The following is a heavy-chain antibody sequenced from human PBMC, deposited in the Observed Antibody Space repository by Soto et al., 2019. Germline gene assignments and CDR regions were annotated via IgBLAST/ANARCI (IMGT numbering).Heavy chain of an antibody. CDR2: INHSGST. CDR3: ARGWSDTDYYYYMDV. Sequence: QVQLQQWGAGPLKPSETLSLTCAVYGGSFSGYYWSWIRQPPGKGLEWIGEINHSGSTNYTPSLKSRVTISVDTSKNQFSLKLSSVTAADTAVYYCARGWSDTDYYYYMDVWGKGTTVTVSS. V-gene: IGHV4-34*01. J-gene: IGHJ6*03. CDR1: GGSFSGYY. D-gene: IGHD2-8*02.